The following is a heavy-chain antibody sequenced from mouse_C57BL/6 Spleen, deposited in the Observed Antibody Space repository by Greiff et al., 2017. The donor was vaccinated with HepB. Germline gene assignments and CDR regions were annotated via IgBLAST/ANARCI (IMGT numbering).Heavy chain of an antibody. CDR3: ARPQNWDDYYFDY. V-gene: IGHV8-8*01. CDR2: IWWDDDK. D-gene: IGHD4-1*01. J-gene: IGHJ2*01. Sequence: QVTLKESGPGILQPSQTLSLTCSFSGFSLSTFGMGVGWIRQPSGKGLKWLAHIWWDDDKYYNPALKSRLTISKDTSKNQLFLMIANADTADTATDYCARPQNWDDYYFDYWGQGTTLTVSS. CDR1: GFSLSTFGMG.